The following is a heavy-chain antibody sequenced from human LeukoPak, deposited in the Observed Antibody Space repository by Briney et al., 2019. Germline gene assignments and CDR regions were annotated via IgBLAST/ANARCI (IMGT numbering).Heavy chain of an antibody. CDR2: INHSGST. CDR1: GGSFSGYY. Sequence: SETLSLTCAVYGGSFSGYYWSWLRQPPGKGLEWIGEINHSGSTNYNPSLKSRVTISVDTSKNQFSLKLSSVTAADTAVYYCARDHWSSSFLFDPWGQGTLVTVSS. J-gene: IGHJ5*02. D-gene: IGHD6-6*01. CDR3: ARDHWSSSFLFDP. V-gene: IGHV4-34*01.